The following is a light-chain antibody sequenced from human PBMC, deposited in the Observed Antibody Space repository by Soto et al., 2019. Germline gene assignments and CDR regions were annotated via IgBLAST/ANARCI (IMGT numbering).Light chain of an antibody. J-gene: IGKJ5*01. CDR1: QSIGKH. V-gene: IGKV1-39*01. CDR2: GAS. CDR3: RQAYSLPAT. Sequence: DIEMTQSPSVLSASVGDRATITCRASQSIGKHLNWHQQKPGKAPKFIIYGASPLQSGVPSRITGHRSGRDFPLPVNSMQAEDFAPYYCRQAYSLPATFGQGTRLEI.